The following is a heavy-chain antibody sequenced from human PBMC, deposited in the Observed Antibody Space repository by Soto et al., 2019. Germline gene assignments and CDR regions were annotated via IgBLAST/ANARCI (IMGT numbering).Heavy chain of an antibody. CDR3: ARLAFITLVWGVLRYHYNYYYIDV. Sequence: QVQLVQSGAEVKKPGASVKVSCKASGYTFTTSDINWVRQASGQGLEWMGWMNPNSGRTDYAQKFQGRVTMTRDTSASTAYMELSNLRSEDTAVYYCARLAFITLVWGVLRYHYNYYYIDVWGKGTTVTVSS. CDR1: GYTFTTSD. CDR2: MNPNSGRT. J-gene: IGHJ6*03. V-gene: IGHV1-8*01. D-gene: IGHD3-10*01.